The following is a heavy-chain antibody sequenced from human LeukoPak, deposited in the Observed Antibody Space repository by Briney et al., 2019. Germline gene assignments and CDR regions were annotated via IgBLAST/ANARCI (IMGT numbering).Heavy chain of an antibody. CDR2: ISSSSNYI. J-gene: IGHJ4*02. D-gene: IGHD5-18*01. CDR1: GFTFSSYS. CDR3: ARDPRAHSYGTGLDY. Sequence: GSLRLSCAASGFTFSSYSMNWVRQAPGKGLEWVSSISSSSNYIYYADSVKGRFTISRDNAKNSLYLQMNSLRAEDTAVYYCARDPRAHSYGTGLDYWGQGTLVTVSS. V-gene: IGHV3-21*01.